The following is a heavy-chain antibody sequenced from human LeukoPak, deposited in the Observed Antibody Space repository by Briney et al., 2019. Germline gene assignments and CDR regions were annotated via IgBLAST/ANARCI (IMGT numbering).Heavy chain of an antibody. D-gene: IGHD3-3*01. V-gene: IGHV4-34*01. Sequence: SETLSLTCAVYGGSFSGYYWSWIRQPPGKGLDWIGEINHSGSTNYNPSLKSRVAISVDTSKNQFSLTMSSVTAADTAVYYCARGRYVSITIFGVPTRGKFDYWGQGTLVTVSS. CDR3: ARGRYVSITIFGVPTRGKFDY. CDR1: GGSFSGYY. J-gene: IGHJ4*02. CDR2: INHSGST.